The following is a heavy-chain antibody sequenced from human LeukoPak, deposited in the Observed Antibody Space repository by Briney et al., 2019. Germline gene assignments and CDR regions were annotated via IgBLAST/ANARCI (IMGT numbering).Heavy chain of an antibody. V-gene: IGHV1-2*02. J-gene: IGHJ6*02. CDR1: GYTFTGYY. Sequence: GASVKVCCKASGYTFTGYYMHWVRQAPGQGLEWMGWINPNSGGTNYAQKFQGRVTMTRDTSISTAYMELSRLRSDDTAVYYCARDRVGSSGWYRARSDYYYGMDVWGQGTTVTVSS. CDR3: ARDRVGSSGWYRARSDYYYGMDV. CDR2: INPNSGGT. D-gene: IGHD6-19*01.